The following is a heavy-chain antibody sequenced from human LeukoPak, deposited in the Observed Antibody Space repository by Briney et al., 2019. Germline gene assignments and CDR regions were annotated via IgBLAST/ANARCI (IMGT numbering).Heavy chain of an antibody. Sequence: GGSLRLSCAASGFTFDDYAMHWVRQAPGKGLEWVSGISWNSGSIGYADSVKGRFTISRDNAKNSPYLQMNSLRAEDMALYYCAKEYVPRGIAARPWFDPWGQGTLVTVSS. CDR1: GFTFDDYA. V-gene: IGHV3-9*03. J-gene: IGHJ5*02. CDR2: ISWNSGSI. D-gene: IGHD6-6*01. CDR3: AKEYVPRGIAARPWFDP.